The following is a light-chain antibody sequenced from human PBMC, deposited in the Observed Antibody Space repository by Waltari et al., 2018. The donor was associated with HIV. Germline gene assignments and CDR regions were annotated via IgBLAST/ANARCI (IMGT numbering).Light chain of an antibody. V-gene: IGLV1-40*01. J-gene: IGLJ1*01. CDR2: GNS. CDR1: SSNIGAGYH. CDR3: QSHDSSLSGYV. Sequence: QSVLTQPPSVSGAPGQRVTISCTGSSSNIGAGYHVHWYQQLPGTAPKLLIYGNSNRPAGCPDRFSGSKSGTSASLAITGLQAEDEADYHCQSHDSSLSGYVFGTGTKVTVL.